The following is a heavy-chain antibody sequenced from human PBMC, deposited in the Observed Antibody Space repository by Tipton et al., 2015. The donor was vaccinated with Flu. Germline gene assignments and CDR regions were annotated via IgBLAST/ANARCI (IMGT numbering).Heavy chain of an antibody. Sequence: VQLVQSGGGVVQPGTSLRLSCTASGFTLDDYVVSWFRQAPGKGLEWVGFIRTKVYGGTTEYAASVKGRFTISRDDSKTIAYLQMNSLNTEDTGVYYCTRGSTSSWLWGRGTLVTVSS. J-gene: IGHJ4*02. CDR1: GFTLDDYV. D-gene: IGHD6-13*01. CDR3: TRGSTSSWL. CDR2: IRTKVYGGTT. V-gene: IGHV3-49*03.